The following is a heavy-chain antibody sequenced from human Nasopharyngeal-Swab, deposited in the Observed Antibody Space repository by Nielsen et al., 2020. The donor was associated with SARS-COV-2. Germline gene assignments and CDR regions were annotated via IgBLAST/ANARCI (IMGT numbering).Heavy chain of an antibody. CDR3: ARVNNGGGIVPASYSFFMDV. V-gene: IGHV4-34*01. J-gene: IGHJ6*03. D-gene: IGHD2-2*01. CDR2: ITRSGNT. CDR1: GASFSGYY. Sequence: LSCGLNGASFSGYYWGWIRQPPGKGLEWIGDITRSGNTNYNPALRSRVTISVATSKGEFSLKLTSVTAADTAIYFCARVNNGGGIVPASYSFFMDVWGKGTSVAVSS.